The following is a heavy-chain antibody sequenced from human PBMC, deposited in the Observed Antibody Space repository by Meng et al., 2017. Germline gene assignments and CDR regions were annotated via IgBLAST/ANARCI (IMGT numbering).Heavy chain of an antibody. CDR3: AKDGFVA. D-gene: IGHD5-12*01. V-gene: IGHV3-23*04. CDR1: GFTFSNYT. J-gene: IGHJ4*02. Sequence: VEMVGSWGGLVQPGGSLRLSCAASGFTFSNYTMSWVRQAPGKGLEWVSGISGSGIFTYYANSVRGRFTISRDNSKNTLFLQMNSLRAEDTAIYYCAKDGFVAGGQGTLVTVSS. CDR2: ISGSGIFT.